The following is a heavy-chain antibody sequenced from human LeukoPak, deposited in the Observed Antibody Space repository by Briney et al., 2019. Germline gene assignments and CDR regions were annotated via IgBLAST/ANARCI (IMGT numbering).Heavy chain of an antibody. CDR1: GFTFSSYW. D-gene: IGHD3-22*01. CDR2: INSDGSST. J-gene: IGHJ4*02. Sequence: GGSLRLSRAASGFTFSSYWMHWVRQAPGKGLVWVSRINSDGSSTSYADSVKGRFTISRDNAKNTLYLQMNSLRAEDTAVYYCARGPAYYYDSSGYYSLDYWGQGTLVTVSS. CDR3: ARGPAYYYDSSGYYSLDY. V-gene: IGHV3-74*01.